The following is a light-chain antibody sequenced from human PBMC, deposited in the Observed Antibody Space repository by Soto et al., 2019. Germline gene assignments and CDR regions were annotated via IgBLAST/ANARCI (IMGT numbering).Light chain of an antibody. CDR2: EVS. CDR3: SSYTRSSSPYV. V-gene: IGLV2-14*01. Sequence: QSALTQPASVSGSPGQSITISCTGTSSDVGGYNYVSWYQHHPGKAPKLMIYEVSNRPSGVSNRFSGSKSGNTASLTISGLQPEDEADDYCSSYTRSSSPYVFGTGTKLTVL. J-gene: IGLJ1*01. CDR1: SSDVGGYNY.